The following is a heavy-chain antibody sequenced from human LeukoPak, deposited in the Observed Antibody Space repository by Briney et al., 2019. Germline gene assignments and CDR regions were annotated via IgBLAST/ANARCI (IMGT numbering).Heavy chain of an antibody. Sequence: GGSLRLSCATSGITLCSHAMSWVRQAPGKGLEWVSLISGSGGHTYYGDSVKGRFTISRDNSKNTFYLQMNSLRADDTAVYYCAKGGEATMRDGYNYYYYYMEVWGKGTTVTVSS. CDR3: AKGGEATMRDGYNYYYYYMEV. J-gene: IGHJ6*03. D-gene: IGHD5-24*01. V-gene: IGHV3-23*01. CDR2: ISGSGGHT. CDR1: GITLCSHA.